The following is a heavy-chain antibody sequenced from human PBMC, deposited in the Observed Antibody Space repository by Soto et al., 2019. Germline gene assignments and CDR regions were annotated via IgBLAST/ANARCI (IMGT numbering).Heavy chain of an antibody. CDR2: ISWTGGTI. CDR3: AKDAGSYRYYFDS. CDR1: GFNFDKFA. V-gene: IGHV3-9*01. Sequence: VQLVASGGGLVMPGTSLRLSCGASGFNFDKFAMHWVRQAPGKGLEWVAGISWTGGTINYADSVKGRFTISRDNTKNTLYLHMNSLGVDDTALYSCAKDAGSYRYYFDSWGQGTLVTVSS. J-gene: IGHJ4*02. D-gene: IGHD3-10*01.